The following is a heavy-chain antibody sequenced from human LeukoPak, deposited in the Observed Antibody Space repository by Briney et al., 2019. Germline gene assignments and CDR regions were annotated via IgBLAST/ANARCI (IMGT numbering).Heavy chain of an antibody. CDR3: TREEAYFDSLLAYYFDY. CDR2: ISGSSVKT. J-gene: IGHJ4*02. D-gene: IGHD3-9*01. V-gene: IGHV3-23*01. CDR1: GFTFRSYA. Sequence: GGSLRLSCAASGFTFRSYAMSWVRQAPGKGPEWVSSISGSSVKTYYADSVKGRFTIPRDDSENTLYLQMNSLRAEDTAIYYCTREEAYFDSLLAYYFDYWGQGTLVTVSS.